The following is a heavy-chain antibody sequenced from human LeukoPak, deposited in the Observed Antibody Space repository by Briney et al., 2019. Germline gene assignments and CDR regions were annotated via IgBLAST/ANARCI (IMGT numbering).Heavy chain of an antibody. CDR3: AREMGAATTYFDY. V-gene: IGHV1-18*01. D-gene: IGHD1-1*01. Sequence: ASVKVSKASGYTFTSYGISWVRQAPGQGLEWMGWISAYNGNTNYAQKLQGRVTMTTDTSTSTAYMELRSLRSDDTAVYYCAREMGAATTYFDYWGQGTLVIVSS. J-gene: IGHJ4*02. CDR1: GYTFTSYG. CDR2: ISAYNGNT.